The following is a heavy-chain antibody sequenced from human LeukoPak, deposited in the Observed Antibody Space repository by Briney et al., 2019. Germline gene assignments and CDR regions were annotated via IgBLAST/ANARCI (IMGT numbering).Heavy chain of an antibody. CDR1: GYTFTSYD. J-gene: IGHJ4*02. D-gene: IGHD3-10*01. Sequence: GASVKVSCKASGYTFTSYDIKWVRQATGQGLEWMGWMNPNSGNTVYAQKFQGRVTMTRNTSISTAYMELSSLRSEDTAVYYCARGQARAVRGVINAYWGQGTLVTVSS. CDR3: ARGQARAVRGVINAY. V-gene: IGHV1-8*01. CDR2: MNPNSGNT.